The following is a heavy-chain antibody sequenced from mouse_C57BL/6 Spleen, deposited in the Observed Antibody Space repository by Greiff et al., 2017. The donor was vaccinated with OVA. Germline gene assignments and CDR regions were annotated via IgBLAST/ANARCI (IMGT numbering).Heavy chain of an antibody. D-gene: IGHD1-1*01. CDR1: GYAFSSYW. Sequence: QVQLQQSGAELVKPGASVKISCKASGYAFSSYWMNWVKQRPGKGLEWIGQIYPGAGDTNYNGKFKGKATLTAAKASSTAYRQLSSLTAEDSAVYFCARGGTTVVERGYFDVWGTGTTVTVSS. CDR3: ARGGTTVVERGYFDV. V-gene: IGHV1-80*01. J-gene: IGHJ1*03. CDR2: IYPGAGDT.